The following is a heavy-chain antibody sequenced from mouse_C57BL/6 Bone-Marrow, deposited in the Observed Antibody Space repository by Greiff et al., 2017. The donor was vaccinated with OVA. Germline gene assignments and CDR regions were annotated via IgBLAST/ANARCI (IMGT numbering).Heavy chain of an antibody. CDR2: IYPGSGST. D-gene: IGHD2-4*01. Sequence: QVQLQQPGAELVKPGASVKMSCKASGYTFTSYWITWVKQRPGQGLEWIGDIYPGSGSTNYNEKFKSKATLTVDTSSSTAYMQLSSLTSEDSAVYYCAGSPYDYGTFWFAYWGQGTLVTVSA. CDR3: AGSPYDYGTFWFAY. CDR1: GYTFTSYW. J-gene: IGHJ3*01. V-gene: IGHV1-55*01.